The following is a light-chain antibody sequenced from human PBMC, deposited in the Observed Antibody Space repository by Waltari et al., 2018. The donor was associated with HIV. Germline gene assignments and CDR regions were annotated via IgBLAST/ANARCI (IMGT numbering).Light chain of an antibody. CDR1: SSDFGFDNY. V-gene: IGLV2-14*03. CDR3: TSYTTSDTLR. Sequence: QSVLTQPASVSGSPGQSVTISCTGTSSDFGFDNYVLWYQQYPGKAPTLIIYEVSSRPSGVSDRFSGSKSGNTASLTISGLQNEDEADYFCTSYTTSDTLRFGGGTKVTVL. CDR2: EVS. J-gene: IGLJ3*02.